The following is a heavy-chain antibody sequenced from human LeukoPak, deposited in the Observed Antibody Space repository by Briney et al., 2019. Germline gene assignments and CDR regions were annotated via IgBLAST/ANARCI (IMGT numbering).Heavy chain of an antibody. V-gene: IGHV4-39*01. D-gene: IGHD3-16*02. J-gene: IGHJ4*02. CDR2: IYYSGST. Sequence: SETLSLTCTVSGGSISSSSYYWGWIRQPPGKGLEWIGSIYYSGSTYYNPSLKSRVTISVDTSKNQFSLNLSSVTAADTAVYYCARLPITFGGVIANWGQGTLVTVSS. CDR3: ARLPITFGGVIAN. CDR1: GGSISSSSYY.